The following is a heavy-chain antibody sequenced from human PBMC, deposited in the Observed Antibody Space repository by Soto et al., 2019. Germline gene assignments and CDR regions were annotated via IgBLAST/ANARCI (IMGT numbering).Heavy chain of an antibody. CDR3: TRASIVVVPAATPYYYYYGMDV. CDR2: IRSKAYGGTT. J-gene: IGHJ6*02. Sequence: AGGSLRLSCTASGFTFGDYVMSWVRQAPGKGLEWVGFIRSKAYGGTTEYAASVKGRFTISRDDSKSIAYLQMNSLKTEDTAVYYCTRASIVVVPAATPYYYYYGMDVWGQGTTVTVSS. CDR1: GFTFGDYV. V-gene: IGHV3-49*04. D-gene: IGHD2-2*02.